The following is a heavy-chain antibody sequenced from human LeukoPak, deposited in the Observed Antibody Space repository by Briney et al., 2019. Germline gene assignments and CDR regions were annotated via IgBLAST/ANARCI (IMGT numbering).Heavy chain of an antibody. CDR1: GGSISSHY. Sequence: SETLSLTCTVSGGSISSHYWSWIRQPPGKGLEWIGYIYYSGSTNYNPSLKSRVTISVDTSKNQFSLKLSSVTAADTAVYYCARDGCSGGSCYPHWGQGTLVTVSS. D-gene: IGHD2-15*01. J-gene: IGHJ1*01. CDR3: ARDGCSGGSCYPH. V-gene: IGHV4-59*11. CDR2: IYYSGST.